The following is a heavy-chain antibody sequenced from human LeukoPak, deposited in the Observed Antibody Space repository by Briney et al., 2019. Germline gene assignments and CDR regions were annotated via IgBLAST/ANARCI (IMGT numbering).Heavy chain of an antibody. CDR2: ISSSSSTI. CDR1: GFTFSSYS. V-gene: IGHV3-48*04. J-gene: IGHJ6*02. CDR3: ARDSRRFDYGEYENYGMDV. Sequence: GESLRLSCAGSGFTFSSYSMNWVRQAPGKGLEWVSYISSSSSTIYYADSVKGRFTISRDNAKNSLYLQMNSLRAEDTAVYYCARDSRRFDYGEYENYGMDVWGQGTTVTVSS. D-gene: IGHD4-17*01.